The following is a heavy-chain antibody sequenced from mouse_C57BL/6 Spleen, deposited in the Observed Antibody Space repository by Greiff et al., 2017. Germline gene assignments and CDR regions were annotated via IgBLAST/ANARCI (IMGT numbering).Heavy chain of an antibody. V-gene: IGHV5-4*01. D-gene: IGHD1-1*01. CDR3: ARERLLRGGYYAMDY. Sequence: EVQRVESGGGLVKPGGSLKLSCAASGFTFSSYAMSWVRQTPEKRLEWVATISDGGSYTYYPDNVKGRFTISRDNAKNNLYLQMSHLKSEDTAMYYCARERLLRGGYYAMDYWGQGTSVTVSS. J-gene: IGHJ4*01. CDR1: GFTFSSYA. CDR2: ISDGGSYT.